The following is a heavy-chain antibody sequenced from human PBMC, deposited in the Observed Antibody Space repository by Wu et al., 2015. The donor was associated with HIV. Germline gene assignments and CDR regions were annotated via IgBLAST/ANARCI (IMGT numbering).Heavy chain of an antibody. J-gene: IGHJ2*01. D-gene: IGHD6-19*01. CDR1: GYTFTSYG. CDR2: ISAYNGNT. CDR3: ARERGNVDSSGWRHWYSI. V-gene: IGHV1-18*01. Sequence: QVQLVQSGAEVKKPGASVKVSCKASGYTFTSYGISWVRQAPGQGLEWMGWISAYNGNTNYAQKLQGRVTMTTDTSTSTAYMELRSLRSDDTAVYYCARERGNVDSSGWRHWYSIXGAVAPWHCLL.